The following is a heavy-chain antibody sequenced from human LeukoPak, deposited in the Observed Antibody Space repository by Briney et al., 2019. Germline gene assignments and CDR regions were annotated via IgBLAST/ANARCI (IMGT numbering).Heavy chain of an antibody. V-gene: IGHV1-8*03. Sequence: ASVKVSCKASGYTFTSYDINWVRQATGQGLEWMGWMNPNSGNTGYAQKFQGRVTITRNTSISTAYMELSSLRSEDTAVYYCARDGAVALWGTLDYWGQGTLVTVSS. CDR3: ARDGAVALWGTLDY. J-gene: IGHJ4*02. CDR1: GYTFTSYD. D-gene: IGHD6-19*01. CDR2: MNPNSGNT.